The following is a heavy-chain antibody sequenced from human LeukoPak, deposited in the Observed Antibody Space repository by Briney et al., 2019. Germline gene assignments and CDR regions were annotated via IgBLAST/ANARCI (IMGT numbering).Heavy chain of an antibody. CDR3: AGTGTTTTPYAFDI. J-gene: IGHJ3*02. V-gene: IGHV1-2*02. Sequence: ASVKVSCKASGYTFTGYYMHWVRQAPGQGLGWMGWINPNSGGTNYAQKFQGRVTMTRDTSISTAYMELSRLRSDDTAVYYCAGTGTTTTPYAFDIWGQGTMVTVSS. CDR1: GYTFTGYY. D-gene: IGHD1-7*01. CDR2: INPNSGGT.